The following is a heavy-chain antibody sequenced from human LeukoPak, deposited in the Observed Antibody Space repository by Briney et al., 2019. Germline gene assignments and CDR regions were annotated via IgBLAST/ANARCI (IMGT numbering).Heavy chain of an antibody. CDR1: GFTFSDYY. CDR2: INWNGGST. J-gene: IGHJ4*02. CDR3: ARGYSSSWYQNYFDY. V-gene: IGHV3-20*04. Sequence: GGSLRLSCAASGFTFSDYYMSWIRQAPGKGLEWVSGINWNGGSTGYADSVKGRFTISRDNAKNSLYLQMNSLRAEDTALYYCARGYSSSWYQNYFDYWGQGTLVTVSS. D-gene: IGHD6-13*01.